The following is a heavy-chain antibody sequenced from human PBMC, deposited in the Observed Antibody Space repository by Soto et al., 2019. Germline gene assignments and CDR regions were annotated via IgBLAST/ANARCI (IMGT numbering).Heavy chain of an antibody. J-gene: IGHJ4*02. D-gene: IGHD6-19*01. V-gene: IGHV3-64*01. Sequence: EVQLVESGGGLVQPGGSLRLSCAASGFTFTSYAMHWVRQAPGKGLEYVSAISSNGGSTYYANSVKGRFPISRDNSKNTLYLQMGSLRAEDMAVYYCARQWLDSYYFDYWGQGTLVTVSS. CDR3: ARQWLDSYYFDY. CDR2: ISSNGGST. CDR1: GFTFTSYA.